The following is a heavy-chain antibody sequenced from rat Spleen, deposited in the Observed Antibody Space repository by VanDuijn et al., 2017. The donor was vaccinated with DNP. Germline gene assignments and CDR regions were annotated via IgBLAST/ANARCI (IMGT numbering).Heavy chain of an antibody. V-gene: IGHV5-25*01. CDR3: ATFITTTYNWFAS. Sequence: EVQLVESGGGLVQPGRSLKLSCAASGFTFSNYDMAWVRQAPTKGLEWVASISTSGGSTYYRDSVKGRFTVSRDNAKSTLYLQMDSLRSEDTATYYCATFITTTYNWFASWGQGILVTVS. D-gene: IGHD1-10*01. CDR1: GFTFSNYD. CDR2: ISTSGGST. J-gene: IGHJ3*01.